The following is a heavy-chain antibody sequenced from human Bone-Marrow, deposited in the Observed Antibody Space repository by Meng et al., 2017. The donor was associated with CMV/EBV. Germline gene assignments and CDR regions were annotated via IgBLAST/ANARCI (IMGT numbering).Heavy chain of an antibody. J-gene: IGHJ4*02. D-gene: IGHD6-13*01. Sequence: LRLSCTFSGGSISSGGYYWSWIRQHPGKGLEWIGYIYYSGSTYYNPSLKSRVTISVDTSKNQFSLKLSSVTAADTAVYYCARRTASSSWSKFDYWGQGTLVTVSS. CDR1: GGSISSGGYY. CDR2: IYYSGST. V-gene: IGHV4-31*03. CDR3: ARRTASSSWSKFDY.